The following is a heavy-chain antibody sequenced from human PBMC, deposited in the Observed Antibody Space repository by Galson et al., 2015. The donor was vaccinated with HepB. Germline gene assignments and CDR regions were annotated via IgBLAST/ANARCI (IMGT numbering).Heavy chain of an antibody. Sequence: SLRLSCAASGFTVSSNYMSWVRQAPGKGLEWVSVVYSGGSTYNADSVKGRFTISRDNSKNTLYLQMNSLRAEDTAVYYCASGYYLDYWGQGTLVTVSS. V-gene: IGHV3-53*01. D-gene: IGHD3-22*01. CDR2: VYSGGST. CDR3: ASGYYLDY. CDR1: GFTVSSNY. J-gene: IGHJ4*02.